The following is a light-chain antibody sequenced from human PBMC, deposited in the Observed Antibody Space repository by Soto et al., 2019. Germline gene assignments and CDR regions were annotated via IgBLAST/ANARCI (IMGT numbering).Light chain of an antibody. Sequence: EIVMTQSPATRSVSLGERGTLSCRASQSVSSYLAWYQQKPGQAPRLLISDASTRATDIPDRFSGSGSGTDFTLTSSSLQSTDLAVYYCLQYSTWPPLYTFGQGTKLEIK. V-gene: IGKV3-15*01. CDR2: DAS. J-gene: IGKJ2*01. CDR3: LQYSTWPPLYT. CDR1: QSVSSY.